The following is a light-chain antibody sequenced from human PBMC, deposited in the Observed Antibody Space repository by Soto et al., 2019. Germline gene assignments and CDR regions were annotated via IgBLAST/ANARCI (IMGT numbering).Light chain of an antibody. V-gene: IGLV2-23*01. J-gene: IGLJ2*01. CDR3: CSYAGSVTYVV. Sequence: QSALTQPASVSGSPGQSITISCTGTSSDIGSYDLVSWYQQHPARAPKLIIYEGSKRPSGVSMRFSGSKSGYTASLTISGLQAEDEADYFCCSYAGSVTYVVFGGGTKLNVL. CDR1: SSDIGSYDL. CDR2: EGS.